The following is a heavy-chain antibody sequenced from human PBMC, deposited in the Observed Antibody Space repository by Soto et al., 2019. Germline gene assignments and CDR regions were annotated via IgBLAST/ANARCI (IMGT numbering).Heavy chain of an antibody. CDR3: VRTSLVVAAATREDY. CDR1: GFTFSSYW. V-gene: IGHV3-74*01. CDR2: INSDGSST. J-gene: IGHJ4*02. D-gene: IGHD2-15*01. Sequence: EVQLVESGGGLVKPGGSLRLSCAASGFTFSSYWMHWVRQAPGKGLVWVSRINSDGSSTSYADCVKGRCTISRENAKNTLYLQMNSVRAEDTAVYYCVRTSLVVAAATREDYWGQGTLVTVSS.